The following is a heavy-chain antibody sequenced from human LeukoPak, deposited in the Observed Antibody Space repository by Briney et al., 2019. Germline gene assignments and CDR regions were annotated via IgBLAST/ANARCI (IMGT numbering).Heavy chain of an antibody. J-gene: IGHJ1*01. CDR3: ARAGSSGYYLQYLQH. CDR2: INPDSGGT. V-gene: IGHV1-2*02. CDR1: GYTFTVYY. Sequence: ASVKVSCKASGYTFTVYYINWVRQAPGQGLEWLGWINPDSGGTNYAQKFQGRVTMTRDTSISTAYMELSRLRSDDTAVYYCARAGSSGYYLQYLQHWGQGTLVTVSS. D-gene: IGHD3-22*01.